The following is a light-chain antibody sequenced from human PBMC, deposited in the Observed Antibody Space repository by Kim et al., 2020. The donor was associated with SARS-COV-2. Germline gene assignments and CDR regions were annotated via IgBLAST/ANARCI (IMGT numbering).Light chain of an antibody. Sequence: EIVLTQSPGTLSLSPGERATLSCRASQSVRSNYLAWYQQKPGQAPRLLIYAASSRATGIPDRFSGSGSGTDFTLTISRLEPEDFAVYYCQQYSSSPNIFGKGTGREI. V-gene: IGKV3-20*01. J-gene: IGKJ2*01. CDR2: AAS. CDR3: QQYSSSPNI. CDR1: QSVRSNY.